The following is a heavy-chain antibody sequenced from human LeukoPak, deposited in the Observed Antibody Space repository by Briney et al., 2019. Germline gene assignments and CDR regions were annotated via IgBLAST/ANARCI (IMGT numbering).Heavy chain of an antibody. Sequence: GGSLRLSCAASGFTFNYYGMHWVRQAPGKGLEGVAVISYDGSNKYYADSVKGRFTISRDNSKNTLYLQMNSLRAEDTAVYYCARDGDMRTTTIFGVVLGWGQGTLVTVSS. CDR3: ARDGDMRTTTIFGVVLG. J-gene: IGHJ4*02. CDR1: GFTFNYYG. CDR2: ISYDGSNK. V-gene: IGHV3-30*19. D-gene: IGHD3-3*01.